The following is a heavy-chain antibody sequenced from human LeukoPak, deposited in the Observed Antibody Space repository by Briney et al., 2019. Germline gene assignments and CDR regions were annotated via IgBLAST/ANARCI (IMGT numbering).Heavy chain of an antibody. D-gene: IGHD5-18*01. CDR1: GYTFTSYA. CDR2: ISAYNGNT. CDR3: ARDRVDTASGSWFDP. J-gene: IGHJ5*02. Sequence: ASVKVSCKASGYTFTSYAMHWVRQAPGQGLEWMGWISAYNGNTNYAQKLQGRVTMTTDTSTSTAYMELSSLRSEDTAVYYCARDRVDTASGSWFDPWGQGTLVTVSS. V-gene: IGHV1-18*01.